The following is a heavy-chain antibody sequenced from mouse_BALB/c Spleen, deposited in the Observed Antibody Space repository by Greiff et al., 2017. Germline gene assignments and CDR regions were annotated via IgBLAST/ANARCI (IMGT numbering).Heavy chain of an antibody. CDR2: ISSGGSYT. D-gene: IGHD2-14*01. Sequence: DVHLVESGGGLVKPGGSLKLSCAASGFTFSSYAMSWVRQTPEKRLEWVATISSGGSYTYYPDSVKGRFTISRDNAKNTLYLQMSSLRSEDTAMYYCARRRYDDYWGQGTTLTVSS. J-gene: IGHJ2*01. CDR1: GFTFSSYA. V-gene: IGHV5-9-3*01. CDR3: ARRRYDDY.